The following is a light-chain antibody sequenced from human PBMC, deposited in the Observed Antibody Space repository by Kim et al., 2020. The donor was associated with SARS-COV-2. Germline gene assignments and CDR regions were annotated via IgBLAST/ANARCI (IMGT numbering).Light chain of an antibody. V-gene: IGKV1-39*01. CDR3: QQSYSSLPYT. CDR1: QSINKY. CDR2: AAS. J-gene: IGKJ2*01. Sequence: ASVGDRVSITCRASQSINKYLNWYQQKPGKAPKLLIYAASGLERGVPSRFSGTGFGTDFTLTIISVQPEDFATYYCQQSYSSLPYTFGQGTKLE.